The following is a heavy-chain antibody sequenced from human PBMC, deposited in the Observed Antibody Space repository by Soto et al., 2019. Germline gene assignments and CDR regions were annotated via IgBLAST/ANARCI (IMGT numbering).Heavy chain of an antibody. Sequence: PWGSRRLSGAASVFSVSNCSMNWVRQARVKGLEWLSVISGSGGSASYADSVQGLFTISREYSKSTLYLQMSSLRAEDTAVYYCAKDQDDTTGNYYGQPWDAFDIWGRGTMVTVSS. V-gene: IGHV3-23*01. D-gene: IGHD3-22*01. CDR3: AKDQDDTTGNYYGQPWDAFDI. CDR2: ISGSGGSA. CDR1: VFSVSNCS. J-gene: IGHJ3*02.